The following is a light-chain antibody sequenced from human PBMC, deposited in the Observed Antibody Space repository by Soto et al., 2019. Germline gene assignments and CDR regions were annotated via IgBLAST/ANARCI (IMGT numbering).Light chain of an antibody. CDR2: EVS. V-gene: IGLV2-14*01. CDR1: SSDVGGYNY. CDR3: SSYTSSSTLVV. J-gene: IGLJ1*01. Sequence: QSALTQPASVSGSPGQSITISCTGTSSDVGGYNYVSWYQQHPGKAPKLMIYEVSNRPSGVSNRFSGSKSGNTASLTISGGQDEDEADYYCSSYTSSSTLVVFGAGTKLTVL.